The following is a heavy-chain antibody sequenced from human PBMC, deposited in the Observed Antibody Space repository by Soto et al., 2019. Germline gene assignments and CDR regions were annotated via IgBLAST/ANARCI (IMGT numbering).Heavy chain of an antibody. CDR1: GGSISSGGYY. D-gene: IGHD3-10*01. CDR3: ARGIVSGSHLWRFDY. V-gene: IGHV4-31*03. J-gene: IGHJ4*02. CDR2: IYYSGST. Sequence: PSETLSLTCTVSGGSISSGGYYWSWIRQHPGKGLEWIGYIYYSGSTYYNPSLKSRVTISVDTSKNQFSLKLSSVTAADTAVYYCARGIVSGSHLWRFDYWGQGTLVTVSS.